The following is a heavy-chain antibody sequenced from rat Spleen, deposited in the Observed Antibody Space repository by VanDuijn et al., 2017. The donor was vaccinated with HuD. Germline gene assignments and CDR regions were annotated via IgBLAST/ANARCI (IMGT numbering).Heavy chain of an antibody. CDR1: GFTFSHYD. D-gene: IGHD1-4*01. J-gene: IGHJ2*01. CDR3: ARHLTTRVPLDY. CDR2: ISYDGSST. Sequence: EVQLVESGGGLVQPGRSMKLSCAASGFTFSHYDMAWVRQAPTKGLEWVATISYDGSSTNYRDSVKGRFTISRDNAKSTLYLQMDSLRSEDTATYYCARHLTTRVPLDYWGQGVMVTVSS. V-gene: IGHV5-7*01.